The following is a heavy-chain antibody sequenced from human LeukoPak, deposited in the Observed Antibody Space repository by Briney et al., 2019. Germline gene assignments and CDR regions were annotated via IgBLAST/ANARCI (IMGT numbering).Heavy chain of an antibody. Sequence: PSETLSLTCAVYGGSFSGYYWSWIRQPPGKGLEWIGEINHSGSTNYNPSLKSRVTISVDTSKNQFSLKLSSVTAADTAVYYCARGRSSFDYWGQGTLVTVSS. V-gene: IGHV4-34*01. CDR3: ARGRSSFDY. J-gene: IGHJ4*02. D-gene: IGHD6-13*01. CDR1: GGSFSGYY. CDR2: INHSGST.